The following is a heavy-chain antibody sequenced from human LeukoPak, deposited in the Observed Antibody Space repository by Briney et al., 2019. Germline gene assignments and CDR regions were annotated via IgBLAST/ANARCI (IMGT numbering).Heavy chain of an antibody. V-gene: IGHV4-39*07. D-gene: IGHD6-13*01. Sequence: SETLSLTCTVSGGSISNYYWSWIRQPPGKGLEWIGSIYYSGSTYYNPSLKSRVTISVDTSKDQFSLKLSSVTAADTAVYYCARVGPSGSWAFDYWGQGTLVTVSS. CDR2: IYYSGST. CDR3: ARVGPSGSWAFDY. J-gene: IGHJ4*02. CDR1: GGSISNYY.